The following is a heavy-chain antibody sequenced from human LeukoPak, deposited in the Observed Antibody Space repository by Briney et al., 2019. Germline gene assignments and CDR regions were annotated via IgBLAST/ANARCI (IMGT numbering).Heavy chain of an antibody. CDR3: ARGAENNYDSSGYTFDY. CDR2: IYHSGST. Sequence: SETLSLTCTVSGYSISSGYYWGWIRQPPGKGLEWIGSIYHSGSTYYNPSLKSRVTISVDTSKNQFSLKLSSVTAADTAVYYCARGAENNYDSSGYTFDYWGQGTLVTVSS. V-gene: IGHV4-38-2*02. J-gene: IGHJ4*02. D-gene: IGHD3-22*01. CDR1: GYSISSGYY.